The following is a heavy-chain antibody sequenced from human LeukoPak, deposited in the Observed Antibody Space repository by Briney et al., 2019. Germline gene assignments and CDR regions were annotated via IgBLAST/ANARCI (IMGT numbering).Heavy chain of an antibody. D-gene: IGHD4-17*01. J-gene: IGHJ5*02. CDR1: GGSFSGYY. CDR3: ARDNRNYGDYWFDP. V-gene: IGHV4-34*01. CDR2: INHSGST. Sequence: SETLSLTCAVYGGSFSGYYWSWIRQPPGKGLEWIGEINHSGSTNYNPSLKSRVTISVDTSKNQFSLKLSSVTAADTAVYYCARDNRNYGDYWFDPWGQGTLVTVSS.